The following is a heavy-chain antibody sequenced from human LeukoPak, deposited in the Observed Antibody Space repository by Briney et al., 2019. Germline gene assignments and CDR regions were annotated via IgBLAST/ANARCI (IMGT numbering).Heavy chain of an antibody. J-gene: IGHJ3*02. D-gene: IGHD3-22*01. Sequence: SETLSLTCTVSGGSISGSSYYWGWIRQPPGKGLEWIGSIYYSGSTYYNPSLKSRVTISVDTSKNQFSRKLSSVTGADTAVYYCARLYPRSSGAFDIWGQGTMVTVSS. V-gene: IGHV4-39*01. CDR2: IYYSGST. CDR1: GGSISGSSYY. CDR3: ARLYPRSSGAFDI.